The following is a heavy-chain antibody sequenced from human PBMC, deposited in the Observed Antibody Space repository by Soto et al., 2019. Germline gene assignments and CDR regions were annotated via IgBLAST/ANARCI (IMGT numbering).Heavy chain of an antibody. CDR2: IIPIFGTA. V-gene: IGHV1-69*13. CDR1: GGTFSSYA. CDR3: ARITMVRGVISYYYYGMDV. D-gene: IGHD3-10*01. J-gene: IGHJ6*02. Sequence: EASVKVSCKASGGTFSSYAISWVRQAPGQGLEWMGGIIPIFGTANYAQKFQGRVTITADESTSTAYMELSSLRSEDTAVYYCARITMVRGVISYYYYGMDVWGQGTTVTVSS.